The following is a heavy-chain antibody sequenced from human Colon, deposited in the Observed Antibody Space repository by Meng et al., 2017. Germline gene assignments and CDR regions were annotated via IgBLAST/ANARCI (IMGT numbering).Heavy chain of an antibody. CDR1: GGSISSGGYS. V-gene: IGHV4-30-2*01. Sequence: QLQLHDSGSGLVKPSQTLSLTFAVSGGSISSGGYSWSWIRQPPGKGLEWIGYIYHSGSTYYNPSLKSRVTISVDRSKNQFSLKLSSVTAADTAVYYCARDSHGSGSYYHDYWGQGTLVTVSS. J-gene: IGHJ4*02. D-gene: IGHD3-10*01. CDR2: IYHSGST. CDR3: ARDSHGSGSYYHDY.